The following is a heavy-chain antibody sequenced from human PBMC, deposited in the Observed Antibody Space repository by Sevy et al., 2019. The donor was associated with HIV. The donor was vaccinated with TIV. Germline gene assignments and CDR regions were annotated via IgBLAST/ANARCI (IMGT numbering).Heavy chain of an antibody. Sequence: SETLSLTCTVSGGSVSSGSYYWSWIRQPPGKELEWIGYIYYSGSTNYNPSLKGRVTISMNTSKNQFSLKLSSVTAADTAVYYCARSSTSGAGWFPFDYWGQGTLVTVSS. J-gene: IGHJ4*02. CDR3: ARSSTSGAGWFPFDY. CDR2: IYYSGST. CDR1: GGSVSSGSYY. V-gene: IGHV4-61*01. D-gene: IGHD6-6*01.